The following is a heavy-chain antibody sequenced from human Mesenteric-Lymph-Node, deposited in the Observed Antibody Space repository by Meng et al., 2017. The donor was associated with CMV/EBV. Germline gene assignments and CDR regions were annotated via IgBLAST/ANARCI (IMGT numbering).Heavy chain of an antibody. CDR1: GYSISSGYY. Sequence: SETLSLTCTVSGYSISSGYYWGWIRQSPGKGLEWIGSIYYGGSTYYNPSLKRRVTISVDTSKNQFSLKLSSVTAADTAVYYCARALGYCSGGTCYSLDAFDIWAQGTMVTVSS. J-gene: IGHJ3*02. CDR3: ARALGYCSGGTCYSLDAFDI. D-gene: IGHD2-15*01. CDR2: IYYGGST. V-gene: IGHV4-38-2*02.